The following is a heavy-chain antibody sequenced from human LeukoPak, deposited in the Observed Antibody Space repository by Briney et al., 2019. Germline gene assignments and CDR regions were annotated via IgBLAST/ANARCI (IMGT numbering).Heavy chain of an antibody. CDR1: GYTFTSYD. J-gene: IGHJ5*02. CDR3: ARGLTLTVTTGDWFDP. Sequence: ASVKVSCKASGYTFTSYDINWVRQATGQGLEWMGWMNPNSGNTGYAQKFQGRVTMTGNTSISTAYMELSSLRSGDTAVYYCARGLTLTVTTGDWFDPWGQGTLVTVSS. CDR2: MNPNSGNT. V-gene: IGHV1-8*01. D-gene: IGHD4-17*01.